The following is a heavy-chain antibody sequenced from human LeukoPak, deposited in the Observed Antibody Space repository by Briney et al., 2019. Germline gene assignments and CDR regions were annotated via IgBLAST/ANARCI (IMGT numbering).Heavy chain of an antibody. V-gene: IGHV4-31*03. J-gene: IGHJ5*02. CDR2: IYYSGST. Sequence: PSQTLSLTCTVSGGSISSGGYYWSWIRQHPGKGLEWIGYIYYSGSTYYNPSFKSRVTISVDTSKNQFSLKLSSVTAADTAVYYCARGSGSYYHWFDPWGQGTLVTASS. D-gene: IGHD1-26*01. CDR1: GGSISSGGYY. CDR3: ARGSGSYYHWFDP.